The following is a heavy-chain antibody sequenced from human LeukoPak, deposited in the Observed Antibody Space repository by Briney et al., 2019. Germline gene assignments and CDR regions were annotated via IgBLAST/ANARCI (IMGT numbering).Heavy chain of an antibody. J-gene: IGHJ4*02. Sequence: SETLSLTCSVSGFFVSSGYYWGWIRQPPGTGLEWIGSFYHRGTTYYNPSLKSRVSMSVDTSKNQFSLKLTSVTAADTAVYYCARSPRRVTATIYFDYWGQGTLVTASS. CDR3: ARSPRRVTATIYFDY. D-gene: IGHD2-21*02. CDR2: FYHRGTT. V-gene: IGHV4-38-2*02. CDR1: GFFVSSGYY.